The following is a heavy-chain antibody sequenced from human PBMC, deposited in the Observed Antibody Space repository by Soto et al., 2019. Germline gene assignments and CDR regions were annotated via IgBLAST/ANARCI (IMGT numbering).Heavy chain of an antibody. D-gene: IGHD3-16*01. CDR2: ISSSSSTI. CDR3: ARDADAGGGDY. Sequence: GGSLRLSCAASGFTFSSYSMNWVRQAPGKGLEWVSYISSSSSTIYYADSVKGRFTISRDNAKNSLYLQMNSLRAEDTAVYYCARDADAGGGDYWGQGTLVTVSS. V-gene: IGHV3-48*01. CDR1: GFTFSSYS. J-gene: IGHJ4*02.